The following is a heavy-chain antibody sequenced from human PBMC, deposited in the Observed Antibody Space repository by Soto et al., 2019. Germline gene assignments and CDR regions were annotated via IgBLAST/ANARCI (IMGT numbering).Heavy chain of an antibody. Sequence: GGSLRLSCAASGFTFSSYAMSWVRQAPGKGLEWVSAISGSGGSTYYADSVKGRFTISRDNSKNTLYLQMNSLRAEDTAVYYCAKHYYDSSGYSPSPYFDYWGQGTLVTVYS. V-gene: IGHV3-23*01. CDR3: AKHYYDSSGYSPSPYFDY. J-gene: IGHJ4*02. CDR1: GFTFSSYA. CDR2: ISGSGGST. D-gene: IGHD3-22*01.